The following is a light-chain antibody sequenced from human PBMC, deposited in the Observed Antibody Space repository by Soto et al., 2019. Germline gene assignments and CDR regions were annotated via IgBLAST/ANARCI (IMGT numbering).Light chain of an antibody. Sequence: QSVLTQPPSVSAAPGQKVTISCSGSGSNIGRHIVSWYQQFPGTAPILLISDDNKRPSGIPDRFSVSKSGTSATLGIPGLQTGDEADYYCGTWDSRLSVYVFGTGTKLTVL. V-gene: IGLV1-51*01. CDR1: GSNIGRHI. J-gene: IGLJ1*01. CDR3: GTWDSRLSVYV. CDR2: DDN.